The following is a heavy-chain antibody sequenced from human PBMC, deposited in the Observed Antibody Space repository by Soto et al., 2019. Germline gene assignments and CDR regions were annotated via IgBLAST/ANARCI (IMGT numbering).Heavy chain of an antibody. J-gene: IGHJ6*02. CDR1: GISLTNSGVC. D-gene: IGHD2-2*03. CDR2: IYWDDAK. Sequence: QITLTASGPTLVKPTQTLTLTCTFSGISLTNSGVCVSWIRQPPGKALEWLAVIYWDDAKHFSPSQKSRLTIFQKTATDEVVRTMTNMDSVGTATYCCAQIDLDLYGMDVWGPGTKV. V-gene: IGHV2-5*02. CDR3: AQIDLDLYGMDV.